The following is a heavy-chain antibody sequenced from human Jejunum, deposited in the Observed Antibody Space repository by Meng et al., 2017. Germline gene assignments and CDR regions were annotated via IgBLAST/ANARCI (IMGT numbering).Heavy chain of an antibody. Sequence: KVSCKASGGTFSTYAISWVRQAPGQGLEWMGGIIPILGVPNYAQKFQGRVTITADKSTSTVYMEMSSLRSDDSAVYSCARVQGGLPGYFDYWGQGTLVTVSS. CDR2: IIPILGVP. V-gene: IGHV1-69*10. D-gene: IGHD1-26*01. J-gene: IGHJ4*02. CDR3: ARVQGGLPGYFDY. CDR1: GGTFSTYA.